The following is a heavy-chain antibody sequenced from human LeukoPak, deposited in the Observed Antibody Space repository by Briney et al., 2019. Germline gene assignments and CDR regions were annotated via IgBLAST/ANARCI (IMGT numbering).Heavy chain of an antibody. V-gene: IGHV3-72*01. CDR3: VRRSYVAFDI. Sequence: PGGSLRLSCAASGFTFSDQYMDWVRQAPGKGLEWVGRSKNKVNSYTTEYAASVKDRFTISRDVSKNSLYLQMNSLKTEDTAVYYCVRRSYVAFDIWGQGTLVTVSS. CDR1: GFTFSDQY. CDR2: SKNKVNSYTT. D-gene: IGHD3-10*02. J-gene: IGHJ3*02.